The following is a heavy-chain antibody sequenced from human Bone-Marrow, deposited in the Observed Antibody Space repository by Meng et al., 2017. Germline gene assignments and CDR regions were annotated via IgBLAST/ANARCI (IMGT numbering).Heavy chain of an antibody. CDR1: GYTFTSYG. CDR2: ISAYNGNT. D-gene: IGHD2-2*01. Sequence: ASVKVSCKASGYTFTSYGISWVRQAPGQGLEWMGWISAYNGNTNYAQKLQGRVTMTTDTSTSTAYMELRSLRSDDTAVYYCARVQQSAAIFYYYYYGMDVWGQRTTVTVSS. V-gene: IGHV1-18*01. CDR3: ARVQQSAAIFYYYYYGMDV. J-gene: IGHJ6*02.